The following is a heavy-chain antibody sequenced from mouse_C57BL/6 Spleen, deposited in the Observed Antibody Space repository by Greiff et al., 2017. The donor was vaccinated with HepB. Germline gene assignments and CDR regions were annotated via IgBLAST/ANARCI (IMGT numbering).Heavy chain of an antibody. CDR1: GYTFTSYW. CDR3: ARAYIKGDAMDY. D-gene: IGHD2-5*01. V-gene: IGHV1-50*01. J-gene: IGHJ4*01. Sequence: QVQLQQPGAELVKPGASVKLSCKASGYTFTSYWMQWVKQRPGQGLEWIGEIDPSDSYTNYNQKFKGKATLTVDTSSSTAYMQLSSLTSEDSAVYYCARAYIKGDAMDYWGQGTSVTVSS. CDR2: IDPSDSYT.